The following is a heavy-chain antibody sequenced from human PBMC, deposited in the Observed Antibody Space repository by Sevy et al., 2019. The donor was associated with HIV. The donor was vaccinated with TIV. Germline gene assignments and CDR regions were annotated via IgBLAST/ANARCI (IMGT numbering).Heavy chain of an antibody. CDR3: GAFKEVG. Sequence: GEPLKISCAASGFTFSNYWMSWVRQAPGKGLEWVANIKQDGSQKYYVDSVKGRFTISRDNAKNSLFLQMKSLSAEDTAVYYCGAFKEVGWGQGTLVTVSS. CDR1: GFTFSNYW. CDR2: IKQDGSQK. J-gene: IGHJ4*02. D-gene: IGHD1-26*01. V-gene: IGHV3-7*01.